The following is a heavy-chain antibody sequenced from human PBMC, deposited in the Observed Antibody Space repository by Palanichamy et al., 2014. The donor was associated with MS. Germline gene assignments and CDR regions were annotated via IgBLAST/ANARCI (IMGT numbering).Heavy chain of an antibody. CDR3: ARDSCDDFWAP. V-gene: IGHV1-2*06. CDR2: INPKSGVA. Sequence: QVQLVQSGAEVKKPGASVEVSCKTSGYTFTDYYLHWVRQAPGQGLEWMGRINPKSGVANYAQKFQGRVTMTRDTSISTAYMELRRLRSDDTAVYYCARDSCDDFWAPWGQGTLVTVSA. J-gene: IGHJ5*02. CDR1: GYTFTDYY. D-gene: IGHD3-3*01.